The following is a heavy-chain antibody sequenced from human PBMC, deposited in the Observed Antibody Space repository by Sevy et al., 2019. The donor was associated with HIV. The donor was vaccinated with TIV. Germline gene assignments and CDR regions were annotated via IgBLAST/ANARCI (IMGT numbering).Heavy chain of an antibody. J-gene: IGHJ6*02. Sequence: GGSLRLSCAASGFTFDDYAMHWVRQAPGKGLEWVSGISWNSGSIGYANSVKGRFTISRDNAKNSLYLQMNSLRAEDTALYYCAKDIGLRFLGGHDYYYYGMDVWGQGTTVTVSS. V-gene: IGHV3-9*01. D-gene: IGHD3-3*01. CDR1: GFTFDDYA. CDR3: AKDIGLRFLGGHDYYYYGMDV. CDR2: ISWNSGSI.